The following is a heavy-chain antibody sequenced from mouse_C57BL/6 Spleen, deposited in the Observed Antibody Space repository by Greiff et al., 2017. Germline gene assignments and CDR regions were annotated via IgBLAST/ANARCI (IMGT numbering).Heavy chain of an antibody. CDR2: IYPGDGDT. CDR3: ARSGGKDVYFGG. D-gene: IGHD2-1*01. V-gene: IGHV1-82*01. J-gene: IGHJ1*03. Sequence: VQLQQPGPELVKPGASVKISCKASGYAFSSSWMNWVKQRPGQGLEWIGRIYPGDGDTNYNGKFKGKATLTADKSSSTAYMQLSILTSEDSAVYCCARSGGKDVYFGGWGTGTTVTVSS. CDR1: GYAFSSSW.